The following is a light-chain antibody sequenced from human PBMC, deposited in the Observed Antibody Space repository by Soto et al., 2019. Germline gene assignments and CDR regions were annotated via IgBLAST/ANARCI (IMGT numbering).Light chain of an antibody. CDR1: QTVTSGY. V-gene: IGKV3-20*01. CDR3: HEYSGSPPWT. J-gene: IGKJ1*01. CDR2: GAS. Sequence: EIVLTQSPGTLSLSPGERATLSCRASQTVTSGYLAWYQQKPGQAPRLLIHGASNRATGIPDRFSGGGSGTDFTLTINRLEPEDFAVYYCHEYSGSPPWTFGQGTKVEIK.